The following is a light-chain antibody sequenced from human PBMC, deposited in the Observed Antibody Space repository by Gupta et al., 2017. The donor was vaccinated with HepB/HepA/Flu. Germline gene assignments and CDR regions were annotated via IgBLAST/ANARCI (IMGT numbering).Light chain of an antibody. CDR3: QQYYDTPQIT. CDR2: WAS. J-gene: IGKJ4*01. Sequence: DILMTQSPDSLAVSLGESATINCKSSQSILVSSNNKNYLAWYQQKPGQPPKLLFYWASTRESGVPDRFSGSGSGTDFTLTISSLQAEDVAVYYCQQYYDTPQITFGGGTKVEIK. CDR1: QSILVSSNNKNY. V-gene: IGKV4-1*01.